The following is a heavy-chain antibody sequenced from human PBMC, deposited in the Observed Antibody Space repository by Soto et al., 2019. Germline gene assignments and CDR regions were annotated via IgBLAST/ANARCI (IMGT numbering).Heavy chain of an antibody. CDR3: LEYSCSSGKEL. D-gene: IGHD6-6*01. Sequence: GRSLRLSCAASGFPFGSYAMSWVRQAPGKGLEWVSALSGSGGSTYYADSVKGRFTISRDNSKNTLYLQMNSLRAEDTALHYCLEYSCSSGKELWGQGSLDTVS. V-gene: IGHV3-23*01. J-gene: IGHJ4*02. CDR1: GFPFGSYA. CDR2: LSGSGGST.